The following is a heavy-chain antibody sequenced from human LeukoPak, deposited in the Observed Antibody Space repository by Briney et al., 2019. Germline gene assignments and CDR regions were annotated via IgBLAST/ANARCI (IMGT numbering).Heavy chain of an antibody. CDR1: GFTFSSYA. D-gene: IGHD3-9*01. CDR2: ISGSGGST. J-gene: IGHJ5*02. V-gene: IGHV3-23*01. CDR3: AKHPGGVLRYFDWFDP. Sequence: GGSLRLSCAASGFTFSSYAMSWVRQAPGKGLEWVSAISGSGGSTYYADSVKGRFTISRDNSKNTLYLQMNSLRAEDKAVYYCAKHPGGVLRYFDWFDPWGQGTLVTVSS.